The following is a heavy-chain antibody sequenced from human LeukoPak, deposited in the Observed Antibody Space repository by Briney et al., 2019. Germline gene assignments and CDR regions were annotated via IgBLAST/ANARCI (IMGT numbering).Heavy chain of an antibody. CDR3: ARAPSSSGAFDI. V-gene: IGHV4-38-2*02. CDR2: IDHSGST. Sequence: SETLSLTCTVSGYSISSGYYWGWIRQPPGKGLEWTGSIDHSGSTYYNPSLKSRVTISVDTSKNQFSLKLSSVTAADTAVYYCARAPSSSGAFDIWGQGTMVTVSS. CDR1: GYSISSGYY. J-gene: IGHJ3*02. D-gene: IGHD6-6*01.